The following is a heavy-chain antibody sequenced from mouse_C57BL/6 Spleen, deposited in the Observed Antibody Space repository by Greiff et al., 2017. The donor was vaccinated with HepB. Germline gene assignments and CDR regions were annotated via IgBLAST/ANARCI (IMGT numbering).Heavy chain of an antibody. CDR2: ISGGGGNT. CDR1: GFTFSSYT. D-gene: IGHD2-4*01. J-gene: IGHJ2*01. V-gene: IGHV5-9*01. CDR3: AREGDDYDGGFDY. Sequence: EVKVEESGGGLVKPGGSLKLSCAASGFTFSSYTMSWVRQTPEKRLEWVATISGGGGNTYYPDSVKGRFTISRDNAKNTLYLQMSSLRSEDTALYYCAREGDDYDGGFDYWGQGTTLTVSS.